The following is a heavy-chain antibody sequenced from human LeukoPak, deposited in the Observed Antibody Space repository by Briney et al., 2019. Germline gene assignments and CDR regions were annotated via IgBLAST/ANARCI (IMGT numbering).Heavy chain of an antibody. D-gene: IGHD2-15*01. CDR1: GYTFTSYA. CDR3: VRDKAGCCYDY. Sequence: ASVKVSCKASGYTFTSYAMHWVRQAPGQRLEWMGWINAGNGNTKYSQKFQGRVTITRDTSASTAYMELSSLRSEDTAVYYCVRDKAGCCYDYWGQGTLVTVSS. CDR2: INAGNGNT. V-gene: IGHV1-3*01. J-gene: IGHJ4*02.